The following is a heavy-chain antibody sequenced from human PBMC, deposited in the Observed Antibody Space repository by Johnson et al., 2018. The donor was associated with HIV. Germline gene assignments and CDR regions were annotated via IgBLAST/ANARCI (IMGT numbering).Heavy chain of an antibody. J-gene: IGHJ3*02. Sequence: VQLVESGGGLVKPGGSLRLSCAASGFTFSSYAMHWVRQAPGKGLEWVAVISYDGSNKYYADSVKGRFTISRDSSKNTLYLQMNSLRAEDTAVYYCAREYDAFEIWGQGTMVTVSS. CDR1: GFTFSSYA. CDR2: ISYDGSNK. V-gene: IGHV3-30*14. CDR3: AREYDAFEI.